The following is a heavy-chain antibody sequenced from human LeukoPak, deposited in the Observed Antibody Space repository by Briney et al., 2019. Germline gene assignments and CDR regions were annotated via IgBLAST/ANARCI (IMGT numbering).Heavy chain of an antibody. J-gene: IGHJ4*02. Sequence: GGSLRLSCAASGITLTSYGMHWVRQAPDKGLEWVAVISYDGSNKYYGDSVKGRFTISRDTSKNTLYLQMNSLRAEDTAVYYCAKGSSSGLYYFDYWGQGTLVTVSS. D-gene: IGHD6-19*01. CDR3: AKGSSSGLYYFDY. V-gene: IGHV3-30*18. CDR1: GITLTSYG. CDR2: ISYDGSNK.